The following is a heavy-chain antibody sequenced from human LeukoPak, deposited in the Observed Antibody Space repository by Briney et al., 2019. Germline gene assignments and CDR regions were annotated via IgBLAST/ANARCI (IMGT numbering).Heavy chain of an antibody. J-gene: IGHJ4*02. D-gene: IGHD3-22*01. Sequence: PSETLSLTCTVSGYSISSGYYWGWIRQPPGKGLEWIGNIYHSGSTYYNPSLKSRVTISVDTSKNQFSLKLNSVTAADTAVYYCARDTHDYGSNDYHYWGQGTLVTVSS. CDR2: IYHSGST. CDR1: GYSISSGYY. V-gene: IGHV4-38-2*02. CDR3: ARDTHDYGSNDYHY.